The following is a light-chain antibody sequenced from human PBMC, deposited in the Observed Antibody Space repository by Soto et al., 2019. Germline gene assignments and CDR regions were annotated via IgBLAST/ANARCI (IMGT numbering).Light chain of an antibody. Sequence: EIVLTQSPGTQSLSPGERATLSCRASESVSSNYLAWYQQKPGQAPRLLIYGASTRATGVPDRFSGSGSGTDFTLSISRLGPEDFAVYYCQQYGGSPRTFGQGTKVEIK. CDR1: ESVSSNY. CDR2: GAS. V-gene: IGKV3-20*01. J-gene: IGKJ1*01. CDR3: QQYGGSPRT.